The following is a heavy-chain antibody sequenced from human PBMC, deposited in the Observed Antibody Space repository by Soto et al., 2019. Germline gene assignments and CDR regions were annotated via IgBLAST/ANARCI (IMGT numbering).Heavy chain of an antibody. V-gene: IGHV1-46*01. J-gene: IGHJ4*02. CDR1: GYTFTHYY. CDR3: ASCPIYGGDSYFAY. Sequence: QVQLVQSGAELRKPGASVKLSCQASGYTFTHYYIHWVRQAPGQGLEWLGIINPDTGTTSYAQTFQGRVNLTTDTSASTVYVELSGLAAEDTAVYYCASCPIYGGDSYFAYWGQGTLVTVSS. CDR2: INPDTGTT. D-gene: IGHD2-21*01.